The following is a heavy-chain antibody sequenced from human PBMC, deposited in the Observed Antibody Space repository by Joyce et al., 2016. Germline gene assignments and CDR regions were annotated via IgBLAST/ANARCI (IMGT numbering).Heavy chain of an antibody. Sequence: EVQLVESGGGLVKPGGSLRLSCAASGFRFSKDGMTWVRQAPGKGLEWVCRIKSKADGGTPDYAAPVKDRFSISRDDSKSTLYLQMNSLENEDTAVYFCTAMNHKDSFYLWGQGTMVTVSP. CDR1: GFRFSKDG. CDR2: IKSKADGGTP. D-gene: IGHD1-14*01. J-gene: IGHJ3*01. V-gene: IGHV3-15*01. CDR3: TAMNHKDSFYL.